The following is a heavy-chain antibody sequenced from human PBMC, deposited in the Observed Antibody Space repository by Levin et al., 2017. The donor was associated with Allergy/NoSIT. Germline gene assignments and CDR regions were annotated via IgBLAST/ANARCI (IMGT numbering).Heavy chain of an antibody. CDR2: VNRSGTT. CDR1: GGALSTYY. Sequence: SQTLSLTCGVYGGALSTYYWTWIRQTPGKGLEWIGEVNRSGTTNYNPSLKSRVTISLDTSKSQLSLNLRSVTAADTAVYYCARHRAAGGRSWFDSWGQGTLVTVSS. D-gene: IGHD2-15*01. J-gene: IGHJ5*01. CDR3: ARHRAAGGRSWFDS. V-gene: IGHV4-34*01.